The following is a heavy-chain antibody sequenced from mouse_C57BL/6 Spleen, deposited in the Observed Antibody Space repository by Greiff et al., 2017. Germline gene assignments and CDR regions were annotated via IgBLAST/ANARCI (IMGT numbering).Heavy chain of an antibody. CDR3: ARGVPRGVDY. V-gene: IGHV1-82*01. CDR2: IYPGDGDT. CDR1: GYAFSSSW. J-gene: IGHJ4*01. D-gene: IGHD2-14*01. Sequence: VQLQQSGPELVKPGASVKISCKASGYAFSSSWMNWVKQRPGKGLEWIGRIYPGDGDTNYNGKFKGKATLTADKSSSTAYMQLSSLTSEDSAVYFCARGVPRGVDYWGQGTSVTVSS.